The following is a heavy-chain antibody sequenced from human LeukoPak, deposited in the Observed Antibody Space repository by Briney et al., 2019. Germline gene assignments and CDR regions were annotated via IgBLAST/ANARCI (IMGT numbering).Heavy chain of an antibody. CDR2: IFNTGNT. CDR3: ASRPADTTWYGVFDY. V-gene: IGHV4-59*11. J-gene: IGHJ4*02. D-gene: IGHD3-10*01. Sequence: SETLSLTCSVSGGSINSHYWSWIRQPPGKRLEWTGYIFNTGNTNYNPSLASRVTMSVDTSRAQFFLRLSPVTAADTAIYYCASRPADTTWYGVFDYWSQGTLVTVSS. CDR1: GGSINSHY.